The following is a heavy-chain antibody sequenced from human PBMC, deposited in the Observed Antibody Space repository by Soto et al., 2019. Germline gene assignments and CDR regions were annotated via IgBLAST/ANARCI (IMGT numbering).Heavy chain of an antibody. CDR2: IYYSGST. CDR1: GGSISSYY. J-gene: IGHJ5*02. V-gene: IGHV4-59*01. D-gene: IGHD5-12*01. Sequence: QVQLQESGPGLVKPSETLSLTCTVSGGSISSYYWSWIRQPPGKGLEWIGYIYYSGSTNYNPSLKSRVTITVDTSKNQFSLKLSSVTAADTAVYYCARSSRNGRGFANWFDPWGQGTLVTVSS. CDR3: ARSSRNGRGFANWFDP.